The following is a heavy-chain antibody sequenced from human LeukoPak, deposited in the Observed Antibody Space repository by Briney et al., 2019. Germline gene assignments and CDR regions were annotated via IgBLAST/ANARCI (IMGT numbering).Heavy chain of an antibody. CDR2: IYYSGST. V-gene: IGHV4-59*01. J-gene: IGHJ4*02. CDR1: GGSIRSYY. CDR3: ARTGSTVTMLYPFDH. D-gene: IGHD4-17*01. Sequence: SETLSLTCTVPGGSIRSYYWSWMRQPPGKGLDWIGYIYYSGSTNYNPSLKSRVSISVDTSKNQFSLKLSSVPAADTAVYYCARTGSTVTMLYPFDHWGQGTLVTVSS.